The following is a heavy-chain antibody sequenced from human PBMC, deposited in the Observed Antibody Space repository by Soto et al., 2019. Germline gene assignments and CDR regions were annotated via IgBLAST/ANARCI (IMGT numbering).Heavy chain of an antibody. V-gene: IGHV4-39*01. CDR3: AAAVRGGVVMIHAFDI. CDR2: IYYSGST. CDR1: GGSISSSSYY. J-gene: IGHJ3*02. Sequence: QLQLQESGPGLVKPSETLSLTCTVSGGSISSSSYYWGWIRQPPGKGLEWIGSIYYSGSTYYNPSLKSRVTISVDTSKNQFSLKLSSVTAADTAVYYCAAAVRGGVVMIHAFDIWGQGTMVTVSS. D-gene: IGHD3-3*01.